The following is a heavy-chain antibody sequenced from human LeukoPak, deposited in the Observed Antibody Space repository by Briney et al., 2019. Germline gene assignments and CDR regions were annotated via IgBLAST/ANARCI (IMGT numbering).Heavy chain of an antibody. CDR3: ARAGRDYYDSSGPFDY. CDR2: ISSSSSYI. J-gene: IGHJ4*02. Sequence: PGGSLRLSCAASGFTFSSYSMNWVRQAPGKGLEWVSSISSSSSYIYYADSVKGRFTISRDNAKNSLYLQMNSLRAEDTAVYYCARAGRDYYDSSGPFDYWGQGTLVTVSS. V-gene: IGHV3-21*01. D-gene: IGHD3-22*01. CDR1: GFTFSSYS.